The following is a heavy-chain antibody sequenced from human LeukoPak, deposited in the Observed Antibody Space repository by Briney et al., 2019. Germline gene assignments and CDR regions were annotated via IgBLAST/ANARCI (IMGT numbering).Heavy chain of an antibody. Sequence: SETLSLTCAVYGGSFSGYYWRWIRQPPGKGLEWIGEINHSGSTNYNPSLKSRVTISVDTSKNQFSLKRSSVTAADTAVYYCARGRHYGSGSYYNYWGQGTLVSVSS. V-gene: IGHV4-34*01. CDR2: INHSGST. D-gene: IGHD3-10*01. CDR3: ARGRHYGSGSYYNY. CDR1: GGSFSGYY. J-gene: IGHJ4*02.